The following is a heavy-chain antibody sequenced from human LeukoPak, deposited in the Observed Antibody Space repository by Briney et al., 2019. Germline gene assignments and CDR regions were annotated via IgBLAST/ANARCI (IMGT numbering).Heavy chain of an antibody. V-gene: IGHV4-34*01. D-gene: IGHD5-18*01. CDR2: INHSGST. CDR1: GGSLSGYY. J-gene: IGHJ4*02. CDR3: ARLDGGYSYGIDY. Sequence: SETLSLTCAVSGGSLSGYYWTWIRQPPRKGLEWIGEINHSGSTNYNPSLKSRVTISVDTSKNQFSLKLSSVTAADTAVYYCARLDGGYSYGIDYWGQGTLVTVSS.